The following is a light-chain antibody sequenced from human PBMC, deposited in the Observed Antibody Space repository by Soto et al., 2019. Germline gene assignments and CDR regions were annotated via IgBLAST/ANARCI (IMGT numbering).Light chain of an antibody. J-gene: IGLJ2*01. CDR3: SSYATTNTRVV. Sequence: QSALTQPASVSGSPGQSITISCTGTSSDIGGYNYVSWYQQHAGKAPKVMIYDVINRPSGVSDRFSGSKSGNTASLTISGLQADHEADYYCSSYATTNTRVVFGGGTKLPVL. V-gene: IGLV2-14*03. CDR1: SSDIGGYNY. CDR2: DVI.